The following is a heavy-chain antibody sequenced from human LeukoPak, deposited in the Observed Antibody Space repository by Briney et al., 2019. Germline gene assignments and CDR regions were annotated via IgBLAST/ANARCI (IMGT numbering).Heavy chain of an antibody. CDR3: ARARPNVVVGPPAAHFDS. V-gene: IGHV3-7*01. J-gene: IGHJ4*02. Sequence: GGSLRLSCVASGFTFSSYCVSWVRQAPGKGLEWVANINQDGSESYQVDSVKGRFTISRDNAQNSVHLQMNSLRDEDTAVYYCARARPNVVVGPPAAHFDSWGQGALVTVSS. CDR2: INQDGSES. CDR1: GFTFSSYC. D-gene: IGHD6-6*01.